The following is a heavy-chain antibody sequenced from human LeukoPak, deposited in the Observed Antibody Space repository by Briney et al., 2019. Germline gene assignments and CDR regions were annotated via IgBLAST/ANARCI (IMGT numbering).Heavy chain of an antibody. CDR1: GGSFSGYY. J-gene: IGHJ4*02. Sequence: PSETLSLTCAVYGGSFSGYYWSWIRQPPGKGLEWIGEINHSGSTNYNPSLKNRVTISVDTSKNQFSLKLSSVTAADTAVYYCARGASFDYWGQGTLVTVSS. V-gene: IGHV4-34*01. CDR3: ARGASFDY. CDR2: INHSGST.